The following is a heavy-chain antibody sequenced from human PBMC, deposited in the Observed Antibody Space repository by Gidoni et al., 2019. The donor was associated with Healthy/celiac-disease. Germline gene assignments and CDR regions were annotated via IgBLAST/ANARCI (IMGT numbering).Heavy chain of an antibody. CDR3: ANYYDSSGGIDY. D-gene: IGHD3-22*01. V-gene: IGHV4-39*07. J-gene: IGHJ4*02. CDR2: IYYSGST. CDR1: GGSISSSSYY. Sequence: QLQLQESGPGLVKPSETLSLTCTVSGGSISSSSYYWGWIRQPPGKGLEWIGSIYYSGSTYYNPSLKSRVTISVDTSKNQFSLKLSSVTAADTAVYYCANYYDSSGGIDYWGQGTLVTVSS.